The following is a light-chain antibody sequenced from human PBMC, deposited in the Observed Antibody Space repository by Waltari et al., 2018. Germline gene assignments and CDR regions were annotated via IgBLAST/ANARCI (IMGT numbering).Light chain of an antibody. CDR3: CSYAGRYTMI. CDR1: NSDIGEYKN. V-gene: IGLV2-11*01. J-gene: IGLJ2*01. Sequence: QSALTQPRSVSGSPGQTVTISCPGTNSDIGEYKNVSGFQLHPGKPPKLIIYSVTDRPSGVPHRFSGSKSGSTASLTISGLQPEDEGDYFCCSYAGRYTMIFGGGTRLTVL. CDR2: SVT.